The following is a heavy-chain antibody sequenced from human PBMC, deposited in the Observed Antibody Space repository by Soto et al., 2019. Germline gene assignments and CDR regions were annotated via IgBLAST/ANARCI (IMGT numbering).Heavy chain of an antibody. Sequence: SVKVSCKASGGTFSSYTISWVRQAPGQGLEWMGRIIPILGIANYAQKFQGRVTITADKSTSTAYMELSSLRSEDTAVYYCASDTNYYGSGSYFSSYMDVWGKGTTVTVSS. D-gene: IGHD3-10*01. CDR3: ASDTNYYGSGSYFSSYMDV. CDR1: GGTFSSYT. V-gene: IGHV1-69*02. CDR2: IIPILGIA. J-gene: IGHJ6*03.